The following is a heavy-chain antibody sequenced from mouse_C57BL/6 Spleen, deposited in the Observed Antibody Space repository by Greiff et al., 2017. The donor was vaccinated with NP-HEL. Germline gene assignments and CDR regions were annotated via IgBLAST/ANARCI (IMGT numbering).Heavy chain of an antibody. CDR3: ARIYYRNYGAMDY. V-gene: IGHV5-17*01. Sequence: DVKLVESGGGLVKPGGSLKLSCAASGFTFSDYGMHWVRQAPEKGLEWVAYISSGSSTIYYADTVKGRFTISRDNAKNTLFLQMTSLRSEDTAMYYCARIYYRNYGAMDYWGQGTSVTVSS. CDR2: ISSGSSTI. CDR1: GFTFSDYG. J-gene: IGHJ4*01. D-gene: IGHD2-1*01.